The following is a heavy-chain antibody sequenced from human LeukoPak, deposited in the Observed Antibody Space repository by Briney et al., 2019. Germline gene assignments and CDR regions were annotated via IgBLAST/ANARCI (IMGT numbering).Heavy chain of an antibody. CDR2: IYYSGST. J-gene: IGHJ4*02. D-gene: IGHD5-12*01. V-gene: IGHV4-59*01. CDR1: GGSISSYY. CDR3: AREGVATTFDY. Sequence: PSETLSLTCTVSGGSISSYYWSWIRQPPGKGLEWIGYIYYSGSTNYNLSLKSRVTISVDTSKNQFSLKLSSVTAADTAVYYCAREGVATTFDYWGQGTLVTVSS.